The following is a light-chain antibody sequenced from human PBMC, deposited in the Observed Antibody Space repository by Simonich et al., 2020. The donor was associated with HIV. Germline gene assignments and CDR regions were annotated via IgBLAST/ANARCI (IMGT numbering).Light chain of an antibody. V-gene: IGLV2-14*03. CDR2: DVS. J-gene: IGLJ3*02. CDR3: SSYTILRWV. CDR1: SSDLGGFYF. Sequence: QSALTQPASVSGSPGQSITISCTATSSDLGGFYFFSWYQQHPGKVPKLIMYDVSERPSWVSNRFSGSKSGNTASLTISGLQAEDEADYYCSSYTILRWVFGGGTNLTVL.